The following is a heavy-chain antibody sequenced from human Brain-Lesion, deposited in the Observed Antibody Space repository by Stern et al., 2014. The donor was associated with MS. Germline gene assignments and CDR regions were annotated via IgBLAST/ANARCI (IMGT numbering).Heavy chain of an antibody. J-gene: IGHJ6*02. D-gene: IGHD3-3*01. V-gene: IGHV1-2*02. CDR3: ARDQRGITIFGVVTDYYYLGMDV. Sequence: MQLVESGAEVKKPGASVKVSCKTSGYIFTGYYIHWVRQAPGQGLEWVAWINPNTGGTKYAQKFQGRVTMSRDTPISTAYVELSSLTSDDTAVYYCARDQRGITIFGVVTDYYYLGMDVWGQGTTVTVSS. CDR1: GYIFTGYY. CDR2: INPNTGGT.